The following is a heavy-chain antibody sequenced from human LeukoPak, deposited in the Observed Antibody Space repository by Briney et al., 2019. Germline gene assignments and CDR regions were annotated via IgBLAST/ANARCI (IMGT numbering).Heavy chain of an antibody. Sequence: GGSLGLSCAASGFTFSSYAMHWVRQAPGKGLEWVSGISWNSGSIGYADSVKGRFTISRDNAKNSLYLQMNSLRAEDTALYYCAKAGYSYGQREFDYWGQGTLVTVSS. V-gene: IGHV3-9*01. D-gene: IGHD5-18*01. CDR3: AKAGYSYGQREFDY. CDR1: GFTFSSYA. CDR2: ISWNSGSI. J-gene: IGHJ4*02.